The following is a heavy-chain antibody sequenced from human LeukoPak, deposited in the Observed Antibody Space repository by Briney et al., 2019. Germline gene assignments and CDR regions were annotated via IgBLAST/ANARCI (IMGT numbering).Heavy chain of an antibody. V-gene: IGHV1-24*01. J-gene: IGHJ3*02. CDR1: GYTLTELS. CDR2: FDPEDGET. CDR3: ATDNPGYSTSWYGAFDI. Sequence: ASVKVSCKVSGYTLTELSMHWVRQAPGKGLEWMGGFDPEDGETIYAQKFQGRVIMTEETSTDTAYMELSSLRSEDTAVYYCATDNPGYSTSWYGAFDIWGQGTMVTVSS. D-gene: IGHD6-13*01.